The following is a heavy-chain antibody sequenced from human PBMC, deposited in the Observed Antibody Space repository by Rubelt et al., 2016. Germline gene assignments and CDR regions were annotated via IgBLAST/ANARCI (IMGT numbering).Heavy chain of an antibody. CDR3: ARGYLSNSFDY. CDR1: GFIFSDYW. V-gene: IGHV3-7*04. CDR2: IKYDGSEK. Sequence: VQLVESGGGVVQPGRSLRLSCAASGFIFSDYWMTWVRQAPGKGLEWVANIKYDGSEKYYVDSMKGRFTISRDNAKNSLYLQMNSLKVEDTAGYYCARGYLSNSFDYWGQGTLVTVSS. J-gene: IGHJ4*02. D-gene: IGHD4-11*01.